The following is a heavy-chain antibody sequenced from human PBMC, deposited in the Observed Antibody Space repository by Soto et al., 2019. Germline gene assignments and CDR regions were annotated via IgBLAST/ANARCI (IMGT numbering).Heavy chain of an antibody. CDR1: GYSFTSYW. Sequence: RGESLKISCKGSGYSFTSYWIGWVRQMPGKGLEWMGIIYPGDSDTRYSPSFQGQVTISADKSISTAYLQWSSLKASDTAMYFCARHSPPPEMATITGFDYWGQGTLVTVSS. CDR2: IYPGDSDT. V-gene: IGHV5-51*01. D-gene: IGHD5-12*01. CDR3: ARHSPPPEMATITGFDY. J-gene: IGHJ4*02.